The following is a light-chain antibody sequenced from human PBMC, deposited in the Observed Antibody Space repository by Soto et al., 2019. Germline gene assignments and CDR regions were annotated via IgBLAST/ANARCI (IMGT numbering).Light chain of an antibody. Sequence: QSVLTQPASVSGSLGQSITISCTGTSIGVGGYNYVSWYQQHPGQAPKLLIYDVSHRPSGISYRFSGSKSGNTASLTISGLQAEDEADYYCSSYTGSAALVIFGGGTQLTVL. CDR3: SSYTGSAALVI. J-gene: IGLJ2*01. V-gene: IGLV2-14*03. CDR2: DVS. CDR1: SIGVGGYNY.